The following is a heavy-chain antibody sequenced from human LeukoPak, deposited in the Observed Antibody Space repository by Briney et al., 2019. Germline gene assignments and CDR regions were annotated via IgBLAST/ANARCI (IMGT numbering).Heavy chain of an antibody. J-gene: IGHJ4*02. CDR3: ARGDRDLYCSSTSCYPVL. V-gene: IGHV3-21*01. Sequence: GGSLRLSCVASGFTFSSYSMNWVRQAPGKGLEWVSSISSSSSYIYYADSVKGRFTISRDNAKNSLYLQMNSLRAEDTVVYYCARGDRDLYCSSTSCYPVLGGQGTLVTVSS. CDR2: ISSSSSYI. CDR1: GFTFSSYS. D-gene: IGHD2-2*01.